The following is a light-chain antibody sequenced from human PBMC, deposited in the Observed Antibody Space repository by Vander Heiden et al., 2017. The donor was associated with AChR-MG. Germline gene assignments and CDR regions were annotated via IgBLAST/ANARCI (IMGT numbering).Light chain of an antibody. CDR2: GAS. CDR3: QQYGSSPQT. J-gene: IGKJ1*01. V-gene: IGKV3-20*01. Sequence: VLTQSPGTLSLSPGERAALSCRASQSVSSSSLAWYQQKPGQAPRLLIYGASNRANGIPDRFSGSGSGTDFTFTISRLEPEDFAVYYCQQYGSSPQTFGQGTKVEIK. CDR1: QSVSSSS.